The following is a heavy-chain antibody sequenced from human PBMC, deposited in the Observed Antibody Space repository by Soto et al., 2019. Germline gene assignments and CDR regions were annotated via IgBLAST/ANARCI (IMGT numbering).Heavy chain of an antibody. Sequence: LRLSCAASGFTFSSYAMSWVRQAPGKGLEWVSAISGSGGSTYYADSVKGRFTISRDDSKNTLYLQMNSLRAEDTAVYYCAKALPGVGTFYFDYWGQGTLVTVSS. CDR2: ISGSGGST. CDR1: GFTFSSYA. D-gene: IGHD1-26*01. CDR3: AKALPGVGTFYFDY. J-gene: IGHJ4*02. V-gene: IGHV3-23*01.